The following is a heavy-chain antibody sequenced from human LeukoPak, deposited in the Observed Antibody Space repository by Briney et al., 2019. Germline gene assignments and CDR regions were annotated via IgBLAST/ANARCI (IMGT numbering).Heavy chain of an antibody. Sequence: GGSLRLSCTASGFTFSSYSMNWVRQAPGKGLEWVSSISSSSSYIYYADSVKGRFTISRDNAKNSLYLQMNSLRAEDTAVYYCARDYNWNDAALDIWGQGTMVTVSS. D-gene: IGHD1-20*01. CDR2: ISSSSSYI. CDR1: GFTFSSYS. CDR3: ARDYNWNDAALDI. V-gene: IGHV3-21*01. J-gene: IGHJ3*02.